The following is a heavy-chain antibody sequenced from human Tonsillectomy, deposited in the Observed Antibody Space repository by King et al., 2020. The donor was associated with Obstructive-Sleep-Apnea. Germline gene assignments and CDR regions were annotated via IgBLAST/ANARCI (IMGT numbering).Heavy chain of an antibody. D-gene: IGHD3-22*01. CDR2: ISYSGST. V-gene: IGHV4-59*08. CDR3: ARSLDSSGYYYTNY. CDR1: GGSISSYY. Sequence: VQLQESGPVLVKPSETLSLTCTVSGGSISSYYWSWIRQPPGKGLEWIGYISYSGSTNYNPSLKSRVTISVDTSKNQFSLKLSSVTAADTAVYYCARSLDSSGYYYTNYWGQGTLVTVSS. J-gene: IGHJ4*02.